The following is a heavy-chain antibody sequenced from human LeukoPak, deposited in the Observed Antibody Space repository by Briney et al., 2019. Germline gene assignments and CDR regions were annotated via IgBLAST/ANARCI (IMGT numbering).Heavy chain of an antibody. CDR1: GGSFSGYY. CDR2: MHYSGAT. Sequence: SETLSLTCAISGGSFSGYYWTWIREAPGKGLEWIGEMHYSGATSYKPSLRSRVTISRGTSENQLSLEVPSVTAADTAVYYCARGILGLYYFDVWGRGTPVTVSS. V-gene: IGHV4-34*01. J-gene: IGHJ2*01. CDR3: ARGILGLYYFDV. D-gene: IGHD3-16*01.